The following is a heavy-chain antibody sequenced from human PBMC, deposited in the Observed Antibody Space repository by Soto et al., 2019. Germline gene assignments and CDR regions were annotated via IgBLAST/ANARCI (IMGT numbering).Heavy chain of an antibody. D-gene: IGHD3-22*01. CDR3: ARSPHRSYYDSSGYGNSPFDY. V-gene: IGHV4-39*01. J-gene: IGHJ4*02. Sequence: PSETLSLTCTVSGGSISSSSYYWGWIRQPPGKGLEWIGSIYYSGSTYYNPSLKSRVTISVDTSKNQFSLKLSSVTAADTAVYYCARSPHRSYYDSSGYGNSPFDYWGQGTLVTVSS. CDR2: IYYSGST. CDR1: GGSISSSSYY.